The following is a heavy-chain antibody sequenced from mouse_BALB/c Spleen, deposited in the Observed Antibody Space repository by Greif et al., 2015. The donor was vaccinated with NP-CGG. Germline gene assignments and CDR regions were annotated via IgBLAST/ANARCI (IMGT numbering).Heavy chain of an antibody. CDR2: IYPGSGST. CDR3: TRGYYYGSSHYAMDY. V-gene: IGHV1S22*01. Sequence: LQQSGSELVRPGASVKLSCKASGYTFTSYWMPWVKQRHGQGLEWIGNIYPGSGSTNYDEKFKSKGTLTVDTSSSTAYMHLSSLTSEDSAVYYCTRGYYYGSSHYAMDYWGQGTSVTVSS. J-gene: IGHJ4*01. CDR1: GYTFTSYW. D-gene: IGHD1-1*01.